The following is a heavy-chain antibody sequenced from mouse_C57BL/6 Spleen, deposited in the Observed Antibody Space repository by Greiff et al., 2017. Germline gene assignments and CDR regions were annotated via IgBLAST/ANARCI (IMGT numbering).Heavy chain of an antibody. V-gene: IGHV1-55*01. D-gene: IGHD2-3*01. CDR1: GYTFTSYW. Sequence: QVQLQQPGAELVKPGASVKMSCKASGYTFTSYWITWVKQRPGQGLEWIGDIYPGSGSTNYTEKFKSKATLTVDTSSSTAYMQLSSLTAEDAAVYYCARGGGYYPLAYWGQGTLVTVSA. J-gene: IGHJ3*01. CDR3: ARGGGYYPLAY. CDR2: IYPGSGST.